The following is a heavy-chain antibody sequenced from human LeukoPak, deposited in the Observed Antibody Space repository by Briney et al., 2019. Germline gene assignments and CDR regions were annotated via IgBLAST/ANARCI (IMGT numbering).Heavy chain of an antibody. CDR2: INPNSGGT. V-gene: IGHV1-2*02. J-gene: IGHJ4*02. Sequence: AASVKVSCKASGYTFTGYYMHWVRQAPGQGLEWMGWINPNSGGTNYAQKFQGRVTMTRDTSISTAYMELSRLRSDDTAVYYCAIFTVTTVPIDYWDQGTLVTVSS. CDR1: GYTFTGYY. D-gene: IGHD4-17*01. CDR3: AIFTVTTVPIDY.